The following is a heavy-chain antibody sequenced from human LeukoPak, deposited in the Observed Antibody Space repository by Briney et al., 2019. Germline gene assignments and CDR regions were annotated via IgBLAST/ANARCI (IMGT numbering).Heavy chain of an antibody. Sequence: GRSLRLSCVGVGFNFGTYGIHWVRQAPGKGLEWVALISYNGDVKYYAESVKGRFTISRDNAKNSLYLQMNSLRAEDTAVYYCARDLLLQGGMDVWGQGTTVTVSS. D-gene: IGHD2-15*01. CDR3: ARDLLLQGGMDV. CDR1: GFNFGTYG. CDR2: ISYNGDVK. J-gene: IGHJ6*02. V-gene: IGHV3-33*05.